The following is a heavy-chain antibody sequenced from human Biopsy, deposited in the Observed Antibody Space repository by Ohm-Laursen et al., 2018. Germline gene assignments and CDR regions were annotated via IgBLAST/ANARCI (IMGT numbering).Heavy chain of an antibody. J-gene: IGHJ4*02. Sequence: SLRLSCAASGFTFSTYCMTWVRQAPGKGLEWVANIKRDGSQSNHADSVKGRFTISRDNAKNTLYLQMNSLGGEDTAVYYCAKCMTGGSNYYFHHCGQGTLVTVSS. CDR3: AKCMTGGSNYYFHH. V-gene: IGHV3-7*01. CDR1: GFTFSTYC. D-gene: IGHD2-8*01. CDR2: IKRDGSQS.